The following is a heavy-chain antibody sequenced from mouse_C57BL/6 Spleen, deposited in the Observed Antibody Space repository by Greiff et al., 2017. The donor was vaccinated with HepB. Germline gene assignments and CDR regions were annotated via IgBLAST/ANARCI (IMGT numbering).Heavy chain of an antibody. CDR2: ISSGSSTI. CDR3: ARNYYGSSPLWYFDV. CDR1: GFTFSDYG. D-gene: IGHD1-1*01. J-gene: IGHJ1*03. V-gene: IGHV5-17*01. Sequence: EVKVVESGGGLVKPGGSLKLSCAASGFTFSDYGMHWVRQAPEKGLEWVAYISSGSSTIYYADTVKGRFTISRDNAKNTLFLQMTSLRSEDTAMYYCARNYYGSSPLWYFDVWGTGTTVTVSS.